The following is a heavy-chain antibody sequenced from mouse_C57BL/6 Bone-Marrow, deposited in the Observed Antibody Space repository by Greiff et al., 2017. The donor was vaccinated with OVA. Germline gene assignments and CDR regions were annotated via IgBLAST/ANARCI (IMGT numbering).Heavy chain of an antibody. CDR1: GYTFTDYE. D-gene: IGHD2-2*01. Sequence: VQLQQSGAELVRPGASVTLSCKASGYTFTDYEMHWVKQTPVHGLEWIGAIDPETGGTAYNQKFKGKAILTADKSSSTAYMELRSLTSEDSAVYYCTRNGYVAYWGQVTLVTVSA. CDR2: IDPETGGT. J-gene: IGHJ3*01. V-gene: IGHV1-15*01. CDR3: TRNGYVAY.